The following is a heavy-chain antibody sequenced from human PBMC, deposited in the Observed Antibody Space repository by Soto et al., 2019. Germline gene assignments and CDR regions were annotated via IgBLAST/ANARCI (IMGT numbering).Heavy chain of an antibody. J-gene: IGHJ4*02. D-gene: IGHD3-9*01. Sequence: PGGSLRLSCAASGFTFSSYAMSWVRQAPGKGLEWVSAISGSGGSTYYADSVKGWFTISRDNSKNTLYLQMNSLRAEDTAVYYCAKDRWRYYDILTGYYFPDYWGQGTLVTVSS. CDR2: ISGSGGST. V-gene: IGHV3-23*01. CDR1: GFTFSSYA. CDR3: AKDRWRYYDILTGYYFPDY.